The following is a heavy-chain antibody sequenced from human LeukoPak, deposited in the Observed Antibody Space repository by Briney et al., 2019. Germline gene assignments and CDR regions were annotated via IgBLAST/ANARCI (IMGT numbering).Heavy chain of an antibody. CDR2: ISSSSSTI. V-gene: IGHV3-48*04. Sequence: GGSLRLSCAASGFTFSSYAMNWVRQAPGKGLEWVSYISSSSSTIYYADSVKGRFTISRDNAKNSLYLQMNSLRAEDTAVYYCASSTTGYFDYWGQGTLVTVSS. CDR1: GFTFSSYA. J-gene: IGHJ4*02. D-gene: IGHD1-1*01. CDR3: ASSTTGYFDY.